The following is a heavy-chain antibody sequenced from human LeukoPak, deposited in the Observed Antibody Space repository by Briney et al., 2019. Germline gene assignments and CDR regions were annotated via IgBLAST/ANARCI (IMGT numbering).Heavy chain of an antibody. CDR3: ARRPIRVYYYYYYMDV. CDR1: GGSISSGTYY. D-gene: IGHD4-17*01. CDR2: INHSGST. J-gene: IGHJ6*03. V-gene: IGHV4-39*07. Sequence: SETLSLTCTVSGGSISSGTYYWGWIRQPPGKGLEWIGEINHSGSTNYNPSLKSRVTISVDTSKNQFSLKLSSVTAADTAVYYCARRPIRVYYYYYYMDVWGKGTTVTISS.